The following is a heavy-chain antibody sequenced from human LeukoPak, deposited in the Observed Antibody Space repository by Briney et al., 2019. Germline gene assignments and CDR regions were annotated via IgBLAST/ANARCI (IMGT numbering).Heavy chain of an antibody. Sequence: GSLRLSCAASGFTFSSYSMNWVRQAPGRGLEWVSSISSSSSYIYYADPVKGRFTISRDNAKNSLYLQMNSLRAEDTAVYYCAREGAAGISSYYYYGMDVWGQGTTVTVSS. J-gene: IGHJ6*02. CDR2: ISSSSSYI. D-gene: IGHD6-13*01. CDR1: GFTFSSYS. CDR3: AREGAAGISSYYYYGMDV. V-gene: IGHV3-21*01.